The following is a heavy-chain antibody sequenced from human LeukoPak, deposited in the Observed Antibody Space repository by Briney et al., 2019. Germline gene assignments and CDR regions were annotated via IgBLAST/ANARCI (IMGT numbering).Heavy chain of an antibody. J-gene: IGHJ4*02. Sequence: PSETLSLTCAVYGGSFSGYYWSWIRQPPGKGLEWIGEINHSGSTNYNPSLKSRVTISVDTSKNQFSLKLSSVTAADTAVYYCARDLYSGYDPQYYFDYWGQGTLVTVSS. CDR3: ARDLYSGYDPQYYFDY. CDR1: GGSFSGYY. D-gene: IGHD5-12*01. CDR2: INHSGST. V-gene: IGHV4-34*01.